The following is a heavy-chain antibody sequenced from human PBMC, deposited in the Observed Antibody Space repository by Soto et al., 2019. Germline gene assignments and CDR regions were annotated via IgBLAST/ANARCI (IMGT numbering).Heavy chain of an antibody. CDR2: ISYDGSNI. D-gene: IGHD2-15*01. Sequence: QVQLVESGGGVVQPGRSLRLSCAASGFTFSSYAMHWVRQAPGKGLEWVAVISYDGSNIYYADSVKGRFTISRDNSKNTLYLQMNSLRAEDTAVYYCARDEGCSGGSCWVEPLDPWGQGTLVTVSS. J-gene: IGHJ5*02. CDR3: ARDEGCSGGSCWVEPLDP. CDR1: GFTFSSYA. V-gene: IGHV3-30-3*01.